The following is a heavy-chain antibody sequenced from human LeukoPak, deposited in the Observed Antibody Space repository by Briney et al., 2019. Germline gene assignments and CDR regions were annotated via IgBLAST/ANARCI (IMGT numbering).Heavy chain of an antibody. D-gene: IGHD5-24*01. J-gene: IGHJ3*02. V-gene: IGHV3-53*01. CDR2: SYSGGST. CDR1: GFTVSSNY. Sequence: GGSLRLSCAASGFTVSSNYMSWVRQAPGKGLEWVSVSYSGGSTYYADSVKGRFTISRDNSKNTLYLQMNSLRAEDTAVYYCARDAGRDGYNPMWAFDIWGQGTMVTVSS. CDR3: ARDAGRDGYNPMWAFDI.